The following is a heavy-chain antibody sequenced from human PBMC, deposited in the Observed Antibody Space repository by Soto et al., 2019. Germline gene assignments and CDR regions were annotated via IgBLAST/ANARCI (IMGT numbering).Heavy chain of an antibody. CDR2: IYYSGST. J-gene: IGHJ5*02. CDR3: ARGRVIAVAGTGWFDP. Sequence: SETLSLTCTVSGGSISSSSYYWGWIRQPPGKGLEWIGSIYYSGSTYYNPSLKSRVTISVDTSKNQFSLKLSSVTAADTAVYYCARGRVIAVAGTGWFDPSGQGPLVTVYS. D-gene: IGHD6-19*01. CDR1: GGSISSSSYY. V-gene: IGHV4-39*01.